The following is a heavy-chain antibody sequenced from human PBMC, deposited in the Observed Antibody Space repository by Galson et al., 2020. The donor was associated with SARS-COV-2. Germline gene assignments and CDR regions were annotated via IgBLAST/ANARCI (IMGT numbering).Heavy chain of an antibody. CDR2: IYTSGNT. D-gene: IGHD3-3*01. CDR1: GASIRSGRYH. CDR3: ARGEFFEFNYYVMDV. V-gene: IGHV4-61*02. J-gene: IGHJ6*02. Sequence: SQTLSLTCTVSGASIRSGRYHWSWIRQPAGKGLESIGRIYTSGNTNYNPSLKSRVTISLDTSKNQFSLRLRSVTAADTAVYYCARGEFFEFNYYVMDVWGQGTTVTVSS.